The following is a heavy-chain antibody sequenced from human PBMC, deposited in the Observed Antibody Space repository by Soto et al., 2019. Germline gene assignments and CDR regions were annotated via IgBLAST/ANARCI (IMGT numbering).Heavy chain of an antibody. Sequence: SVKVSCKASGGTFSNYAINWVRQAPGQGLEWMGGIIPLFGTPNYAQKFQGRVTFTAHKSTSTAYMELRSLRSDDTAVYYCARGWETVGTTTPFAYWGQGTLVTVSS. CDR2: IIPLFGTP. D-gene: IGHD1-26*01. CDR3: ARGWETVGTTTPFAY. CDR1: GGTFSNYA. J-gene: IGHJ4*02. V-gene: IGHV1-69*06.